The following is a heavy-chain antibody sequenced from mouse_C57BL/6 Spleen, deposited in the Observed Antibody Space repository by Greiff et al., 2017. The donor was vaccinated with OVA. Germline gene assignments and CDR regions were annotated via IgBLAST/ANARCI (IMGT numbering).Heavy chain of an antibody. CDR1: GYAFSSSW. CDR2: IYPGDGDT. J-gene: IGHJ2*01. D-gene: IGHD1-1*01. CDR3: ARSHYYGSSCFDC. Sequence: QVQLQQSGPELVKPGASVKISCKASGYAFSSSWMNWVKQRPGKGLEWIGRIYPGDGDTNYNGKFKGNATLTADKSSSTAYMQLSSLTSEDSAVYLCARSHYYGSSCFDCWGQGTTLTVSS. V-gene: IGHV1-82*01.